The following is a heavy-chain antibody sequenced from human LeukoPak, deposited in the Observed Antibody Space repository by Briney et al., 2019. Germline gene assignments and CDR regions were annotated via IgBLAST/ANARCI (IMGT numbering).Heavy chain of an antibody. Sequence: SETLSLTCTVSGRSISSGDYYWSWIRQPPGKGLEWIGYIYYSGSTYYNPSLKSRVTISVDTSKNQFSLKLSSVTAADTAVYYCARALGGYYYMDVWGKGTTVTVSS. CDR1: GRSISSGDYY. CDR2: IYYSGST. V-gene: IGHV4-30-4*08. J-gene: IGHJ6*03. CDR3: ARALGGYYYMDV. D-gene: IGHD3-3*02.